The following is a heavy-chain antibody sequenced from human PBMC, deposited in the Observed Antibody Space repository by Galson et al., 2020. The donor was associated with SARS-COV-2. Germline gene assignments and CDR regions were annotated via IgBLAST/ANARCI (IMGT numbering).Heavy chain of an antibody. D-gene: IGHD2-15*01. CDR1: GFTFSSYG. J-gene: IGHJ6*02. CDR3: ARDMFCSGGSCYGMDV. Sequence: PGGSLRLSCAASGFTFSSYGMHWVRQAPGKGLEWVAVIWYDGSNKYYADSVKGRFTISRDNSKNTLYLQMNSLRAEDTAVYYCARDMFCSGGSCYGMDVCVQGTTVTVSS. CDR2: IWYDGSNK. V-gene: IGHV3-33*01.